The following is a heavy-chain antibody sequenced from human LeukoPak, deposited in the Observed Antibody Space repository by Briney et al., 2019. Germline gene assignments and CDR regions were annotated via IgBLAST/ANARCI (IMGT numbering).Heavy chain of an antibody. CDR3: ARHERDASLDHALDI. V-gene: IGHV1-46*01. D-gene: IGHD5-24*01. Sequence: ASLTVSCKSSGYTFTSYCIHWVRQAPGQGLEWMGMINPSDGDTRYPQKFQGRLAMTRDTSTSTVYMELTSLRSEDTAVYYCARHERDASLDHALDIWGQGTMVTVSS. CDR2: INPSDGDT. CDR1: GYTFTSYC. J-gene: IGHJ3*02.